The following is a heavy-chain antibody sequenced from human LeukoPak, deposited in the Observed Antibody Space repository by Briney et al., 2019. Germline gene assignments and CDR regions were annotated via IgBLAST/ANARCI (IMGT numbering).Heavy chain of an antibody. CDR1: NVSISSGSYY. V-gene: IGHV4-39*07. CDR3: ARLPNTMVRADY. D-gene: IGHD3-10*01. CDR2: FYHGGST. J-gene: IGHJ4*02. Sequence: PSETLSLTCTVSNVSISSGSYYWGWIRQPPGKGLEWIGSFYHGGSTYYDPSLKSRVTISVDTSKNQFSLKPSSVTAADTAVYYCARLPNTMVRADYWGQGTLVTVSS.